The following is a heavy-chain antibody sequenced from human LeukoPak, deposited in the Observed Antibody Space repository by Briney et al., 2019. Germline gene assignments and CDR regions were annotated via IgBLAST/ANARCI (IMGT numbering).Heavy chain of an antibody. V-gene: IGHV1-46*01. CDR2: INPSGGST. Sequence: ASVKVSCKASGYTFTGYYMHWVRQAPGQGLEWMGIINPSGGSTSYAQKFQGRVTMTRDTSTSTVYMELSSLRSEDTAVYYCARDVVGAQYAFDIWGQGTMVTVSS. CDR3: ARDVVGAQYAFDI. D-gene: IGHD1-26*01. J-gene: IGHJ3*02. CDR1: GYTFTGYY.